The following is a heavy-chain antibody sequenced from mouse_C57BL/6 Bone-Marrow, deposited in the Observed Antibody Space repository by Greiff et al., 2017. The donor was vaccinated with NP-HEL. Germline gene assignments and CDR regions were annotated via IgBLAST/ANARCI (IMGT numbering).Heavy chain of an antibody. CDR3: ARATLEGDYYAMGY. J-gene: IGHJ4*01. CDR2: ISDGGSYT. V-gene: IGHV5-4*03. CDR1: GFTFSSYA. Sequence: EVKLVESGGGLVKPGGSLKLSCAASGFTFSSYAMSWVRQTPEKRLEWVATISDGGSYTYYPDNVKGRFTISRDNAKNNLYLQMSHLKSEDTAMYNSARATLEGDYYAMGYWGQGTSVTVSS.